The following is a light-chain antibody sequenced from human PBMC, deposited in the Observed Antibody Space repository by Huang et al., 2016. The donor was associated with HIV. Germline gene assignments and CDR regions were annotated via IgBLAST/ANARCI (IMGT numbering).Light chain of an antibody. J-gene: IGKJ4*01. V-gene: IGKV4-1*01. CDR2: WAS. CDR3: QQYHSTPLT. CDR1: QSVLYTSNNKNY. Sequence: DIVMTQSPDSLAVSLGERATINCKSSQSVLYTSNNKNYLSWYKQKPGQPPKLLIYWASTRESGVPDRFSGSGSGTDFTLTIRSLRAEDVAVYYCQQYHSTPLTFGGGTKVEIK.